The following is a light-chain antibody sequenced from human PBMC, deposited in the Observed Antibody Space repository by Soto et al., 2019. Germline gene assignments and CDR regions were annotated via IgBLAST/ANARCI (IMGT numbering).Light chain of an antibody. V-gene: IGKV1-39*01. CDR3: EQVYIDPPT. J-gene: IGKJ2*01. CDR2: SAS. Sequence: DIHMTQSPSSLSASVGDTVSITCRSSETIGEYLNWYSHRPGRAPKLLIYSASNLPSGVPTRFRGYGSGPDFTLSISSLKTEDFATYDCEQVYIDPPTFGQGTKVDVK. CDR1: ETIGEY.